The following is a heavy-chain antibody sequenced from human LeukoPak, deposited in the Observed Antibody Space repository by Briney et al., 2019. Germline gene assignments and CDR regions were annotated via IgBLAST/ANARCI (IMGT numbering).Heavy chain of an antibody. D-gene: IGHD6-19*01. J-gene: IGHJ4*02. Sequence: GESLKISCKGSGYSFTSYWIGWVRQMPGKGLEWMGIIYPGDSDSRYSPSFQGQVAMSADKSISTAYLQWSSLKASDTAMYYCARQAVTHGFDYWGQGTLVTVSS. CDR2: IYPGDSDS. CDR3: ARQAVTHGFDY. CDR1: GYSFTSYW. V-gene: IGHV5-51*01.